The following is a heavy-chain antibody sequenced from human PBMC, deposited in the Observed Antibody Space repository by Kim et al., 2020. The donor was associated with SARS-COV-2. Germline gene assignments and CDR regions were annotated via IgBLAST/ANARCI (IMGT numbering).Heavy chain of an antibody. CDR1: GGTFSSYA. Sequence: SVKVSCKASGGTFSSYAISWVRQAPGQGLEWMGGIIPIFGTANYAQKFQGRVTITADESTSTAYMELSSLRSEDTAVYYCAREKGDSSGFDYWGQGTLVTVSS. V-gene: IGHV1-69*13. CDR3: AREKGDSSGFDY. CDR2: IIPIFGTA. D-gene: IGHD6-19*01. J-gene: IGHJ4*02.